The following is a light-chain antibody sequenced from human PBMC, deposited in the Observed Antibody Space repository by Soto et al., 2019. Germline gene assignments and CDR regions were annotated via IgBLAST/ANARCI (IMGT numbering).Light chain of an antibody. CDR2: DAS. V-gene: IGKV1-27*01. CDR3: QKYNSAPLT. J-gene: IGKJ4*01. Sequence: DIQMTQSPSTLSASVGDTVTVTCRASQSVSGWLAWYQQKPGEAPKLLVYDASNLQSGVPSRFSVSGSGTDFTLTIRSLQPEDVATYYCQKYNSAPLTFGGGTKVDIK. CDR1: QSVSGW.